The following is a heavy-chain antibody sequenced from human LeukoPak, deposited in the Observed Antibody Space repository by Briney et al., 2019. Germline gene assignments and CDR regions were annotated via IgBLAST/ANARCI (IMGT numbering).Heavy chain of an antibody. D-gene: IGHD3-10*01. V-gene: IGHV4-4*02. CDR2: IYHSGST. J-gene: IGHJ3*02. Sequence: PSGTLSLTCAVSGGSISSSNWWSWVRQPPGKGLEWIGEIYHSGSTNYNPSLKSRVTISVDKSKNQFSLKLSSVTAADTAVYYCARVDYYGSGSHDAFDNWGQGTMVTVSS. CDR1: GGSISSSNW. CDR3: ARVDYYGSGSHDAFDN.